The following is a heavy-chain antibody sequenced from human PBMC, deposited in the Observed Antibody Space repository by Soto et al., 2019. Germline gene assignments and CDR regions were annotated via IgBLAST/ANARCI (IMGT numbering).Heavy chain of an antibody. CDR2: ISQSGST. D-gene: IGHD2-2*01. Sequence: SETLSLTCSSYSGSFSGFYWSGIRQPPGKRLGLIGEISQSGSTNYNPSPKSRVSISVDTSKNQFSLNLTSVTAADTAVYYCARKKSRNVLGYCSSTSCYSGGRNWFDPWGQGTLVTVSS. V-gene: IGHV4-34*01. J-gene: IGHJ5*02. CDR1: SGSFSGFY. CDR3: ARKKSRNVLGYCSSTSCYSGGRNWFDP.